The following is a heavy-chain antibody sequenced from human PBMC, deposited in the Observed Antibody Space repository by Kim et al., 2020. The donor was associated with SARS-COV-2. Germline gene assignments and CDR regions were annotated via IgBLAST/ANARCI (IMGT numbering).Heavy chain of an antibody. Sequence: NYNPSLKSRVSLSVDTSKNQFSLKLNSVNAADTAIYYCARRAAGIDWWGQGTPVTVSS. V-gene: IGHV4-4*06. CDR3: ARRAAGIDW. J-gene: IGHJ4*02.